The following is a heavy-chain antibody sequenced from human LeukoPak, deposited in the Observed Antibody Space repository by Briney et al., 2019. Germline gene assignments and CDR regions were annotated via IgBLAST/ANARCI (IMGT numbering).Heavy chain of an antibody. D-gene: IGHD3-9*01. J-gene: IGHJ4*02. CDR1: GGSISSYY. V-gene: IGHV4-4*07. CDR2: IYTSGST. Sequence: SETLSLTCTVSGGSISSYYWSWIRQPAGKGLEWIGRIYTSGSTNYNPSLKSRVTMSVDTSKNQFSLKLSSVTAADTAVYYCAREVSDYDILTGWIDYWGQGTLVSVSS. CDR3: AREVSDYDILTGWIDY.